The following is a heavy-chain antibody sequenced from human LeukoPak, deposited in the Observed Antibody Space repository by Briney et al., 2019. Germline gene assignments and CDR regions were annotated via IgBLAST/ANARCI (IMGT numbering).Heavy chain of an antibody. CDR2: ISYDGSNK. V-gene: IGHV3-30*18. CDR1: GFTFSSYG. J-gene: IGHJ4*02. Sequence: GRSLRLSCAASGFTFSSYGMHWVRQAPGKGLEWVAVISYDGSNKYYADSVKGRFTISRDNSKNTLYLQMNSLRAEDTAVYYCAKEGSGFYWGQGTLVTVSS. D-gene: IGHD3-10*01. CDR3: AKEGSGFY.